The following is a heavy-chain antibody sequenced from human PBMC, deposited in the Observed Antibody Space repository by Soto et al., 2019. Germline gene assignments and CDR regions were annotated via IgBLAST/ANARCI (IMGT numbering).Heavy chain of an antibody. Sequence: QVQLVQSGAEVKKPGSSVKVSCKASGGTFSSYAISWVRQAPGQGLEWMGGIIPIFGTANYAQKFQGRVTITADEYTSTAYMELSSLRFEDTAVYFCARDGYVGATRPSYCGQGTLVTVSS. CDR1: GGTFSSYA. J-gene: IGHJ4*02. CDR2: IIPIFGTA. V-gene: IGHV1-69*01. D-gene: IGHD1-26*01. CDR3: ARDGYVGATRPSY.